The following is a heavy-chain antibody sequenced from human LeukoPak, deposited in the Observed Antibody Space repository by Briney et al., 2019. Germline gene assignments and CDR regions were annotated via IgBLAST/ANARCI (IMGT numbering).Heavy chain of an antibody. CDR3: ARQGSGGPGTSYYYYYMHV. Sequence: SETLSLTCAVYGESFSGYYWSWIRQPPGKGLEWIGEINHSGSTNYNPSLKSRVTISVDTSKNQFSLRLSSVTAADTAVYYCARQGSGGPGTSYYYYYMHVWGKGTTVTISS. D-gene: IGHD3-10*01. CDR2: INHSGST. J-gene: IGHJ6*03. V-gene: IGHV4-34*01. CDR1: GESFSGYY.